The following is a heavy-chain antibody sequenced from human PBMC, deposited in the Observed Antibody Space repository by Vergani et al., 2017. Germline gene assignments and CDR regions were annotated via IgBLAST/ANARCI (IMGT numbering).Heavy chain of an antibody. CDR3: ARGMGYCSSTSCYFYYYYMDV. Sequence: QVQLQESGPGLVKPSETLSLTCTVSGGSISSYYWSWIRQPPGKGLEWIGYIYYSGSTNYNPSLKSRVTISVDTSKNQFSLKLSSLTAADTAVYYCARGMGYCSSTSCYFYYYYMDVWGKGTTVTVSS. J-gene: IGHJ6*03. D-gene: IGHD2-2*01. CDR1: GGSISSYY. CDR2: IYYSGST. V-gene: IGHV4-59*01.